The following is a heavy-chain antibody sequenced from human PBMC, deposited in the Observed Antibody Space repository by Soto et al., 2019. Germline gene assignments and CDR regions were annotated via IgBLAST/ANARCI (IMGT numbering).Heavy chain of an antibody. CDR3: ARGPRVTFGGVIVMNFDY. D-gene: IGHD3-16*02. Sequence: QVQLVQSGAEVKKPGASVKVSCKASGFTFTSYAMHWVRQAPGQRLEWMGWINAGNGNTKYSQKFQGRVIITRDTSASTAYMELSSLRSEDTAVYYCARGPRVTFGGVIVMNFDYWGQGTLVTVSS. CDR2: INAGNGNT. V-gene: IGHV1-3*01. J-gene: IGHJ4*02. CDR1: GFTFTSYA.